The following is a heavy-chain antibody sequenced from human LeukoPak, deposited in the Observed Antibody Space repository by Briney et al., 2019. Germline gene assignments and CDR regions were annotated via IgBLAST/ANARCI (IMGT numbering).Heavy chain of an antibody. CDR2: INAVDADT. J-gene: IGHJ4*02. D-gene: IGHD4/OR15-4a*01. CDR3: AKQFLGAN. Sequence: PGGSVTLFCAASGFIFSNHAMTGVRQAPGKGVEYVSTINAVDADTYYADAVKGRFTVSRDNSKNTLYLRMNSLRADDTAVYYCAKQFLGANWGQGTLVTVSS. CDR1: GFIFSNHA. V-gene: IGHV3-23*01.